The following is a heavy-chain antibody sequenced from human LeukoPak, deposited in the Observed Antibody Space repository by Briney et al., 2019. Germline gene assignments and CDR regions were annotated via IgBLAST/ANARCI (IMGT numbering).Heavy chain of an antibody. Sequence: SETLSLTCTVSGGAIRSSSYYWGWIRQPPEKGLEWIGSIYYSGSTYYNPSLKSRVTISVDTSKSQFSLKLSSVTAADTAVYHCARLVYDSRGYYFDYWGQGTLVTVSS. CDR2: IYYSGST. CDR3: ARLVYDSRGYYFDY. D-gene: IGHD3-22*01. V-gene: IGHV4-39*01. CDR1: GGAIRSSSYY. J-gene: IGHJ4*02.